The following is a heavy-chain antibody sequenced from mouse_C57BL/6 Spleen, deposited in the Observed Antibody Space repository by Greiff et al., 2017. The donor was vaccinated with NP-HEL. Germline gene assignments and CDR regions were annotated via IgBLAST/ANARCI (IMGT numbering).Heavy chain of an antibody. CDR2: IYPRSGNT. CDR3: ARGILY. Sequence: QVHVKQSGAELARPGASVKLSCKASGYTFTSYGISWVKQRTGQGLEWIGEIYPRSGNTYYNEKFKGKATLTADKSSSTAYMELRSLTSEDSAVYFWARGILYWGQGTLVTVSA. CDR1: GYTFTSYG. J-gene: IGHJ3*01. V-gene: IGHV1-81*01.